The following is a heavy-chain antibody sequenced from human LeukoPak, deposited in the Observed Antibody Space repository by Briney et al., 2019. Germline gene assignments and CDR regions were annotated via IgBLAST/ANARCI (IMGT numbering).Heavy chain of an antibody. CDR3: VREYSSSSGRAFDI. J-gene: IGHJ3*02. D-gene: IGHD6-6*01. V-gene: IGHV3-74*01. CDR1: GFTFSSYW. Sequence: GGSLRLSCAASGFTFSSYWMPLVRQAPGKRLVLVSRISTDGSGTNSADSVKGRLTISRDNAKNTLYLQMNSLRAEDTAVYYCVREYSSSSGRAFDIWGQGTMVTVSP. CDR2: ISTDGSGT.